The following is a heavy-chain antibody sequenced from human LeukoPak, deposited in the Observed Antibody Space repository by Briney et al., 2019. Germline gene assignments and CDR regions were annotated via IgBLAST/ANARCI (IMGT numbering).Heavy chain of an antibody. CDR2: IYPGDSDT. Sequence: GASLKISCKGSGSTFSSYWIGWLRQLPGQGLEWMGIIYPGDSDTRYSPSLQGQVTISVDTSIGTAYLQWSSLKASDTAIYYCARQNDFRLDYWGQGTLVTVSS. CDR1: GSTFSSYW. CDR3: ARQNDFRLDY. J-gene: IGHJ4*02. D-gene: IGHD3-3*01. V-gene: IGHV5-51*01.